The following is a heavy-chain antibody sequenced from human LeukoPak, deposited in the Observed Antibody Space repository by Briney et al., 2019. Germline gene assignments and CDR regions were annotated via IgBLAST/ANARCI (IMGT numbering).Heavy chain of an antibody. V-gene: IGHV3-48*01. CDR1: GFTFRTYT. Sequence: GGSLRLSCAASGFTFRTYTMDWVRQAPGKGLEWISYISTSSTTIYYADSVKGRFTISRDNAKNSLYLQMNSLRAEDTAVYYCASGGQYKVDYWGQGTLVTVSS. CDR2: ISTSSTTI. D-gene: IGHD1-14*01. CDR3: ASGGQYKVDY. J-gene: IGHJ4*02.